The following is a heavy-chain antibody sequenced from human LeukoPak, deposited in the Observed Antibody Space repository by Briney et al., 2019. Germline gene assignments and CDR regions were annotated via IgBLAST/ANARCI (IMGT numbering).Heavy chain of an antibody. V-gene: IGHV3-33*06. CDR3: AKERGGGGYSYGQYYFDY. J-gene: IGHJ4*02. CDR1: GFTFSSYG. D-gene: IGHD5-18*01. Sequence: GRSLRLSCAASGFTFSSYGMHWVRQAPGKGLEWVAVICYDGSNKYYADSVKGRFTISRDNSKTTLYLQMNSLRAEDTAVYYCAKERGGGGYSYGQYYFDYWGQGTLVTVSS. CDR2: ICYDGSNK.